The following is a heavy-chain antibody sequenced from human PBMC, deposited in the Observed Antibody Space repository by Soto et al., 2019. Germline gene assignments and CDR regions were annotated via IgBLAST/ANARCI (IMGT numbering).Heavy chain of an antibody. Sequence: EVQLLESGGGLVQPGGSLRLAGAASEFTFGSYAMRWVRQPPGRGVERVSAISAGGGNTYYSDSVKGRFTISRDNSKIMLYLQMNSLRAEDTAVYFCAQTTPSIHWFDPWGQGTLVTVSS. CDR2: ISAGGGNT. V-gene: IGHV3-23*01. CDR1: EFTFGSYA. CDR3: AQTTPSIHWFDP. J-gene: IGHJ5*02. D-gene: IGHD1-1*01.